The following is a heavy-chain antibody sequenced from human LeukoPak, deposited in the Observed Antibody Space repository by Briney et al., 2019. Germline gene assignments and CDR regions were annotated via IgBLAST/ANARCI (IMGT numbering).Heavy chain of an antibody. Sequence: SSETLSLTCTVSGGSISSGGYYWSWIRQHPGKGLEWIGYIYYSGSTYYNPSLKSRVTISVDTSKNQFSLKLSSVTAADTAVYYCARVSYSDSGRFDYYFDYWGQGTLVTVSS. J-gene: IGHJ4*02. CDR1: GGSISSGGYY. CDR2: IYYSGST. CDR3: ARVSYSDSGRFDYYFDY. D-gene: IGHD3-10*01. V-gene: IGHV4-31*03.